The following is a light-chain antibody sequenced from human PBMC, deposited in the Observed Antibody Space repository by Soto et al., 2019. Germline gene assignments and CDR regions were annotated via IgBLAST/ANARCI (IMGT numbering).Light chain of an antibody. CDR3: SSYTSSSTLVV. Sequence: QSVLTQPASVSGSPGQSITISCTGTSSDVGSYNYVSWYQQHPGKAPKLMIYDVTIRPSGVSSRFSGSKSGNTASLTISGLQAEDEADYYCSSYTSSSTLVVFGGGTKLTVL. J-gene: IGLJ2*01. CDR2: DVT. V-gene: IGLV2-14*03. CDR1: SSDVGSYNY.